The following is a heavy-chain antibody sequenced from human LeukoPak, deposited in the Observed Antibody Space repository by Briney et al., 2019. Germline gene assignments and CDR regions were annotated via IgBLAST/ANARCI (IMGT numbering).Heavy chain of an antibody. J-gene: IGHJ4*02. CDR1: GGSISSYY. Sequence: PSETLSLTCTVSGGSISSYYWSWIRQPPGKGLEWIGYIYYSGSTNYNPSLKSRVTISVDTSKNQFSLKLSSVTAADTAVYYCARSPLTRKAFDYWGQGTLVTVSS. CDR2: IYYSGST. V-gene: IGHV4-59*08. CDR3: ARSPLTRKAFDY. D-gene: IGHD3-10*01.